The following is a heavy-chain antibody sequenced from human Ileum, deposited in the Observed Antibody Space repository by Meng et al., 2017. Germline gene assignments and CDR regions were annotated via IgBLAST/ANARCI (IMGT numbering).Heavy chain of an antibody. CDR1: GGSSSGNY. CDR2: INHSGST. D-gene: IGHD3-16*01. J-gene: IGHJ4*02. V-gene: IGHV4-34*01. Sequence: QVQFQQGGAGLVKPPATLPLTCPVYGGSSSGNYWAWIRQPPGKGLEWIGEINHSGSTNYNPSLKSRVTISVDTSKNQFSLKLSSVTAADTAVYYCARGGGRYGPDFDYWGQGTLVTVSS. CDR3: ARGGGRYGPDFDY.